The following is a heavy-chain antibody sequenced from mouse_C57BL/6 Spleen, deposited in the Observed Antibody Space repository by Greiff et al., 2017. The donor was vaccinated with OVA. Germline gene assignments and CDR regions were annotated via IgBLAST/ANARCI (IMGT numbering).Heavy chain of an antibody. CDR1: GYTFTDYE. Sequence: QVQLQQSGAELVRPGASVTLSCKASGYTFTDYEMHWVKQTPVHGLEWIGAIDPETGGTAYNQKFKGKAILTADKSSSTAYMELRSLTSEDSAVYYCTRGGSYGFAYWGQGTLVTVSA. V-gene: IGHV1-15*01. CDR2: IDPETGGT. CDR3: TRGGSYGFAY. J-gene: IGHJ3*01. D-gene: IGHD1-1*02.